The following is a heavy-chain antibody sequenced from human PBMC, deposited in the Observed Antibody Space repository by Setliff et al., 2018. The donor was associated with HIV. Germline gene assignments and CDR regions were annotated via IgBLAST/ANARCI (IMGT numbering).Heavy chain of an antibody. J-gene: IGHJ4*02. CDR3: AREPSPSQWQPLYFDV. CDR2: ISYSGNT. V-gene: IGHV4-39*07. D-gene: IGHD6-19*01. Sequence: SETLSLTCSVSGGSISSRSYYWGWIRQPPGKGLEWIGTISYSGNTYYRPSLKSRVTMSLDTSKEQFSLRLRSVTAADTAIYYCAREPSPSQWQPLYFDVWGRGILVTVSS. CDR1: GGSISSRSYY.